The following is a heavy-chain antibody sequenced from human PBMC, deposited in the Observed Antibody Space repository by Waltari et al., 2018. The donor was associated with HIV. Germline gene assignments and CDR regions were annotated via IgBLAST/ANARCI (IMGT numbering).Heavy chain of an antibody. CDR1: GFTFRNAW. D-gene: IGHD3-10*01. CDR3: SGGFGQLWASSFDY. J-gene: IGHJ4*02. CDR2: IKTTADGATA. V-gene: IGHV3-15*01. Sequence: EVQLVESGGGLVKPGGSLRLSCAASGFTFRNAWMTWVRQAPGKGLELVGRIKTTADGATADYAAPVKGRFTISRDDSKNTLYLQLNSLKTEDTAMYYCSGGFGQLWASSFDYWGQGTLVTVSS.